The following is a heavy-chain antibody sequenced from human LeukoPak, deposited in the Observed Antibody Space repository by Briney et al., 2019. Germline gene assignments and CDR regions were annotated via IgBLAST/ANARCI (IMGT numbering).Heavy chain of an antibody. J-gene: IGHJ3*02. CDR1: GYTFTAYY. CDR3: ARGPYDYVWGNYRYTGDAFDI. V-gene: IGHV1-2*06. D-gene: IGHD3-16*02. CDR2: INPDRGGT. Sequence: GASVKVPCTASGYTFTAYYMHWVRQAPGQGLEWMGRINPDRGGTNYAQKFQGRVTMTRDKSISTAYMELTSLRSDDTAVYYCARGPYDYVWGNYRYTGDAFDIWGHGTVVTVSS.